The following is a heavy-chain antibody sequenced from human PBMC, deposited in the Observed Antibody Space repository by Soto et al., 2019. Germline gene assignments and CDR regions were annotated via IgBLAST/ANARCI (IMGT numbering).Heavy chain of an antibody. CDR1: GGSITSADHY. J-gene: IGHJ5*02. V-gene: IGHV4-30-4*01. CDR3: ARAYYSDSTVWS. D-gene: IGHD3-22*01. CDR2: IYYSGTT. Sequence: QVQLQESGPGLVKPSQTLSLTCTVSGGSITSADHYWSWIRQPPGKGLEWIGYIYYSGTTYYNPSLKSRVTISVDTSKNQFSLKLRSVTAADTAVYYCARAYYSDSTVWSWGQGTLVTVSS.